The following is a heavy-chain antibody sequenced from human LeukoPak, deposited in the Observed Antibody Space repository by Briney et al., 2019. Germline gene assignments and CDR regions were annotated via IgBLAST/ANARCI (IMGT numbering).Heavy chain of an antibody. Sequence: PGGSLRLSCAASGFIFSHYTMTWVRQAPGKGLEWVSSINGSGDATLYADSVMGRFTISRDNAKNTVSLQMNNLRAEDTAVYYCAKSDCGSDGCKLLNCWGQGTLVTASS. CDR3: AKSDCGSDGCKLLNC. V-gene: IGHV3-23*01. CDR1: GFIFSHYT. D-gene: IGHD3-10*01. J-gene: IGHJ4*02. CDR2: INGSGDAT.